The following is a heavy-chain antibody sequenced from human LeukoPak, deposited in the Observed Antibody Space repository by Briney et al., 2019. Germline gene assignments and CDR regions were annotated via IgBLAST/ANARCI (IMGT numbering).Heavy chain of an antibody. CDR2: INSDGSST. CDR3: ARAGYYGGNAVDY. Sequence: PGGSLRLSCAASEFTFSSYWMHWVRQAPGKGLVWVSRINSDGSSTSYADSVKGRFTISRDNAKNTLYLQMNSLRAEDTAVYYCARAGYYGGNAVDYWGQGTLVTVSS. V-gene: IGHV3-74*01. CDR1: EFTFSSYW. J-gene: IGHJ4*02. D-gene: IGHD4-23*01.